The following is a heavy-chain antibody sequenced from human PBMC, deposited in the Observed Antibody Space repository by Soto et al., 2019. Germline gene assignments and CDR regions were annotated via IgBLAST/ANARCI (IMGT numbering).Heavy chain of an antibody. CDR3: ARGRGYSGDDHYYYFYMDV. V-gene: IGHV1-69*13. J-gene: IGHJ6*02. Sequence: SVKVSCKASGGTFNNYPITWVRQAPGQGLEWMGGSIPIFGTANYAQKFQGRVTISVDESTSTAYMELSSLRSEDTAVYYCARGRGYSGDDHYYYFYMDVWGQGPTFTVSS. CDR1: GGTFNNYP. CDR2: SIPIFGTA. D-gene: IGHD5-12*01.